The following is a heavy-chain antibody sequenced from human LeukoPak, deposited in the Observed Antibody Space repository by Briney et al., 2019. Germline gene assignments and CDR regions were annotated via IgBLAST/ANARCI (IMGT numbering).Heavy chain of an antibody. CDR3: ARGHPRSTYYYDSSGRGDY. D-gene: IGHD3-22*01. CDR1: GGSFSGYY. J-gene: IGHJ4*02. Sequence: SETRSLTCAVYGGSFSGYYWSWIRQPPGKGPEWIGEINHSGGTNYNPSLKSRVTISVDTSKNQFSMKLRSVTAADTAVYYCARGHPRSTYYYDSSGRGDYWGQGTLVTVSS. V-gene: IGHV4-34*01. CDR2: INHSGGT.